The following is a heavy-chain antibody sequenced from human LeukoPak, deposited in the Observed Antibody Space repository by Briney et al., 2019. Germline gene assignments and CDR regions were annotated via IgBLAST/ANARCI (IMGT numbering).Heavy chain of an antibody. CDR2: PHYSGTT. J-gene: IGHJ4*02. CDR1: GGSIGTYY. D-gene: IGHD3-22*01. Sequence: PSETLSLTCTVSGGSIGTYYWSWIRQAPGKGLEWIGYPHYSGTTNYNPSLKSRVTMSVDTSKNQFSLRLSSVTAADTAVYYCARGRYYFDSSGYDYWGQGTLVTVSS. V-gene: IGHV4-59*12. CDR3: ARGRYYFDSSGYDY.